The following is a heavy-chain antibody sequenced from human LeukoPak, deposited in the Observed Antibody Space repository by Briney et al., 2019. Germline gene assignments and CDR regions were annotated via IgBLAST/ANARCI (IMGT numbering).Heavy chain of an antibody. CDR3: ARDGDYDSSGYFDY. V-gene: IGHV1-3*03. Sequence: GASVKVSCKASGYTFTSYAMHWVRQAPGQRLEWMGWINAGNGNTKYSQEFQGRATITRDTSASTAYMELSSLRSEDMAVYYCARDGDYDSSGYFDYWGQGTLVTVSS. J-gene: IGHJ4*02. CDR1: GYTFTSYA. CDR2: INAGNGNT. D-gene: IGHD3-22*01.